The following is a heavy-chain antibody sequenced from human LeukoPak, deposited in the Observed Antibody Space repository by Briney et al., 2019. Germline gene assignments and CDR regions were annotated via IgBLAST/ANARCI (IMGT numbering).Heavy chain of an antibody. CDR3: ARAYDGYILYYYYMDV. V-gene: IGHV3-7*01. D-gene: IGHD5-24*01. CDR2: IKQDGSEK. J-gene: IGHJ6*03. Sequence: GGSLRLSCAASGFTFSSYWMSWVRQAPGKGLEWVANIKQDGSEKYYVDSVKGRFTISRDNAKNSLYLQMNSLRAEDTAVYYCARAYDGYILYYYYMDVWGKGTTVTVSS. CDR1: GFTFSSYW.